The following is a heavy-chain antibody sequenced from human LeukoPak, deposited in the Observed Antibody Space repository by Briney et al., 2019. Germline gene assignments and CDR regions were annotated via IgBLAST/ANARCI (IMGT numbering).Heavy chain of an antibody. CDR3: AKGPIAAAGMVYYGMDV. J-gene: IGHJ6*02. D-gene: IGHD6-13*01. CDR1: GFTFDDYA. V-gene: IGHV3-9*01. Sequence: PGRSLRLSCAASGFTFDDYAMHWVRQAPGKGLEWVSGISWNSGSIGYADSVKGRFTISRDNAKNSLYLQMNSLRAEDTALYYCAKGPIAAAGMVYYGMDVWGQGTTVTVSS. CDR2: ISWNSGSI.